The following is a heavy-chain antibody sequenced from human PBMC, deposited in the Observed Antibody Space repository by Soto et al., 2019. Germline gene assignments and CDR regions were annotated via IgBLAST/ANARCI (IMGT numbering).Heavy chain of an antibody. V-gene: IGHV1-2*02. Sequence: ASVKVSCKASGYIFSEYYIQWVRQAPGQGLECMGWINPNNGGTTYAQKFHGRVTMTRDTSISTAYMELSRLRSDDTAVYFCAKGESRSAVSYSYYGLDVWGQGTTVTVSS. D-gene: IGHD3-10*01. CDR1: GYIFSEYY. J-gene: IGHJ6*02. CDR2: INPNNGGT. CDR3: AKGESRSAVSYSYYGLDV.